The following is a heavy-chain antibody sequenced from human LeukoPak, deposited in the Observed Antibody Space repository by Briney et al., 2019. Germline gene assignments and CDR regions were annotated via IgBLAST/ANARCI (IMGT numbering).Heavy chain of an antibody. V-gene: IGHV3-30*04. Sequence: PGGSLRLSCAASGFTFSSYAMHWVRQAPGKVLEWVAVISYDGSNKYYADSVKGRFTTSRDNAKNSLYLQMNSLRAEDTAVYYCALETRSGYDYVPNWFDPWGQGTLVTVSS. CDR3: ALETRSGYDYVPNWFDP. CDR2: ISYDGSNK. J-gene: IGHJ5*02. D-gene: IGHD5-12*01. CDR1: GFTFSSYA.